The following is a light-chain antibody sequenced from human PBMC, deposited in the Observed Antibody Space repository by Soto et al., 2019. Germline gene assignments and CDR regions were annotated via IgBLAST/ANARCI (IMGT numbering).Light chain of an antibody. CDR2: EDS. Sequence: QSVLTQPASMSGSPGQSITISCTGTHSDVGSYNLVSWYQQHPGKAPKLIIYEDSKRPSGVSNRFSGSKSGYTASLTISGLEAEDEADYYCCSYAGSFSVIFGGGTKLTVL. CDR1: HSDVGSYNL. CDR3: CSYAGSFSVI. V-gene: IGLV2-23*01. J-gene: IGLJ2*01.